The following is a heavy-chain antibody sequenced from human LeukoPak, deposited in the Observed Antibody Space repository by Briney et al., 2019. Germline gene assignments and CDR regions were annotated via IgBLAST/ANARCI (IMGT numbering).Heavy chain of an antibody. CDR1: GYTFTSYG. CDR2: ISAYNGNT. CDR3: ARVRSGIARNDAFDI. J-gene: IGHJ3*02. Sequence: ASVKVSCKASGYTFTSYGISWVRQAPGQGLEWMGWISAYNGNTNYAQKLQGRVTMTTDTSTSTAYMELRSLRSDDTAVYYCARVRSGIARNDAFDIWGQGTMVTVSS. D-gene: IGHD6-13*01. V-gene: IGHV1-18*01.